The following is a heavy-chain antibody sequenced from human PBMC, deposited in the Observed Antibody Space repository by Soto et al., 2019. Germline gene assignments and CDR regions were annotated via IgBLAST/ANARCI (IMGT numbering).Heavy chain of an antibody. D-gene: IGHD4-17*01. Sequence: GESLKISCAASGFTFSSYAMSWVRQAPGKGLEWVSAISGSGGSTYYADSVKGRFTISRDNSKNTLYLQMNSLRAEDTAVYYCAKTYGDYTYYYYYYMDVWGKGTTVTVSS. CDR1: GFTFSSYA. J-gene: IGHJ6*03. CDR2: ISGSGGST. CDR3: AKTYGDYTYYYYYYMDV. V-gene: IGHV3-23*01.